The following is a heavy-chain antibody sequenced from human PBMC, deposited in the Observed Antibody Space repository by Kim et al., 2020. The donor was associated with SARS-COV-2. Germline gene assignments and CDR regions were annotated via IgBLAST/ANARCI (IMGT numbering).Heavy chain of an antibody. CDR1: GFTFSSYE. CDR2: ISSRGSTI. D-gene: IGHD6-19*01. V-gene: IGHV3-48*03. Sequence: GGSLRLSCAASGFTFSSYEMHWVRQAPGKGLEWVSYISSRGSTIYYADSVKGRFTISRDNAKNSLYLQMNSLRAEDTAVYYCARGYSSGWGVTYWGQGTLVTVSS. J-gene: IGHJ4*02. CDR3: ARGYSSGWGVTY.